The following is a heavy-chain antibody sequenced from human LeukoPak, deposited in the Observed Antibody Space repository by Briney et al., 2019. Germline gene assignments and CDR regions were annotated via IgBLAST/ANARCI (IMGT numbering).Heavy chain of an antibody. V-gene: IGHV3-23*01. CDR3: ARERTERSYYFDY. D-gene: IGHD3/OR15-3a*01. CDR1: GFTFNNYA. J-gene: IGHJ4*02. CDR2: ISDGGGRT. Sequence: SGGSLRLSCAASGFTFNNYAMNWVRQAPGKGLEWVSGISDGGGRTNFADSVKGRFTISRDNSKNTLYLQMNSLRAEDTAVYYCARERTERSYYFDYWGQGTLVTVSS.